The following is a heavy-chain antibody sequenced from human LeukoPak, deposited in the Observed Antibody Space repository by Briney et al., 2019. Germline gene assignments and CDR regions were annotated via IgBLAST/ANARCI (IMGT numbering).Heavy chain of an antibody. CDR3: ARAGMTTVSPGGFDP. CDR1: GRSISSYY. Sequence: NPSETLSHTCTVSGRSISSYYWSWIRQPPGKGLEWIGYIYSSGTTNYNPSLKSRLTMSVDTPKNQFSLKLSSVTAADTAVYYCARAGMTTVSPGGFDPWGQGTLVTVSS. CDR2: IYSSGTT. V-gene: IGHV4-59*01. D-gene: IGHD4-17*01. J-gene: IGHJ5*02.